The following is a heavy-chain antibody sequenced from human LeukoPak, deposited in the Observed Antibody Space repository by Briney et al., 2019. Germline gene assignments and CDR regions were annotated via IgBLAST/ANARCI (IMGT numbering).Heavy chain of an antibody. CDR3: ASTFPYCGDGTCAL. CDR1: GLTFSSYW. V-gene: IGHV3-7*01. J-gene: IGHJ4*02. D-gene: IGHD2-15*01. Sequence: PGGSLRLSCAASGLTFSSYWMTWVLQAPGKGLEWVANINQDGNRENYVDSVKGRFSISRDNAKNSLFLQMHSLRAEDTAVCYCASTFPYCGDGTCALGGQGTLVTVSS. CDR2: INQDGNRE.